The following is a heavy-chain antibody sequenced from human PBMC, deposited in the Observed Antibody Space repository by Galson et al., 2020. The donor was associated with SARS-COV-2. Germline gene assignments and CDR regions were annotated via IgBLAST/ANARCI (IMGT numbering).Heavy chain of an antibody. CDR2: IKQDGSEK. Sequence: GESLKISCAASGFTFSTYWMNWVRQAPGKGLEWVANIKQDGSEKYYVDSVKGRFTISRDNAKNSLYLEMNSLRDDDTAVYYCARGRGFAYWGQGTLVTVSS. J-gene: IGHJ4*02. V-gene: IGHV3-7*05. CDR1: GFTFSTYW. CDR3: ARGRGFAY.